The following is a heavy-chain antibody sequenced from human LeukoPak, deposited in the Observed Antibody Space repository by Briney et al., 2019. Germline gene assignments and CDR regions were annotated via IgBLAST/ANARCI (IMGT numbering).Heavy chain of an antibody. CDR1: GFTVSNNY. Sequence: GGSLRLSCVVSGFTVSNNYMSRVRQAPRKGLEWVSLIYSGGSTYYADSVKGRFTISRDNSKNTLYLQMNSLRAEDTAVYYCAGTNWGSGYAFDIWGQGTMVTVSS. J-gene: IGHJ3*02. V-gene: IGHV3-66*01. CDR3: AGTNWGSGYAFDI. CDR2: IYSGGST. D-gene: IGHD7-27*01.